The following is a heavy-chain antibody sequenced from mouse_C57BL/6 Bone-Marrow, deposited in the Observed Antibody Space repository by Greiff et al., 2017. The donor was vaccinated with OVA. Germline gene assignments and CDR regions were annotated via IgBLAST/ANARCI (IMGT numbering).Heavy chain of an antibody. Sequence: VQLQESGAELVRPGTSVKMSCKASGYTFTNYWIGWAKQRPGQGLEWIGDIYPGGGYTNYTEKFKGKATLTADKSSSTAYMQFSSLTSEDSAIYYCARSGREYYWAMDYWGQGTSVTVSS. CDR1: GYTFTNYW. D-gene: IGHD1-1*01. V-gene: IGHV1-63*01. CDR2: IYPGGGYT. CDR3: ARSGREYYWAMDY. J-gene: IGHJ4*01.